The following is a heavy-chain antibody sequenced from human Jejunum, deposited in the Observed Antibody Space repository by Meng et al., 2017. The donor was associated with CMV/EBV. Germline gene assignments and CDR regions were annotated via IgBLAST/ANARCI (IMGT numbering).Heavy chain of an antibody. CDR1: GFTFSNAW. D-gene: IGHD6-19*01. Sequence: QLVEXXXGWVKPGXSLRLAXSASGFTFSNAWMSWVRQVPGKGLEWVGRIKSKTDGGTTDYVAPVKDRFTISRDDSRNTLYLQMNSLRIEDTAVYYCATAVPNTSGWYYYFDYWGQGTLVTVSS. CDR2: IKSKTDGGTT. CDR3: ATAVPNTSGWYYYFDY. J-gene: IGHJ4*02. V-gene: IGHV3-15*01.